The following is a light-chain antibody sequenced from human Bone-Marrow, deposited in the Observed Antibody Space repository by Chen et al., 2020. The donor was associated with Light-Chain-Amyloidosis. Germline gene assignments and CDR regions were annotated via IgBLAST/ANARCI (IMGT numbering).Light chain of an antibody. V-gene: IGLV3-25*03. CDR1: DLPTKY. J-gene: IGLJ2*01. CDR3: QSADSSGTYEVI. CDR2: RDT. Sequence: SYELTQPPSLSVSPGQTARITCSGDDLPTKYAYWYQQKPGQAPALVIHRDTERPSGISERFSGSSSGTTATLTSSGVQAEDEADYHCQSADSSGTYEVIFGGGTKLTVL.